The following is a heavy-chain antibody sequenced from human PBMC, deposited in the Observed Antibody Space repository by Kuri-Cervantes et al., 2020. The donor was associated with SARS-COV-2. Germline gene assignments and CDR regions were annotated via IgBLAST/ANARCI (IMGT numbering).Heavy chain of an antibody. CDR2: IYYSGSA. Sequence: SCAVSGYSISSSNWWGWIRQPPGKGLEWIGYIYYSGSAYYNPSLKSRVTMSVDTSKNQFSLKLSSVTAVDTAVYYCARVGRAGPFDYWGQGTLVTVSS. V-gene: IGHV4-28*03. J-gene: IGHJ4*02. CDR3: ARVGRAGPFDY. D-gene: IGHD6-13*01. CDR1: GYSISSSNW.